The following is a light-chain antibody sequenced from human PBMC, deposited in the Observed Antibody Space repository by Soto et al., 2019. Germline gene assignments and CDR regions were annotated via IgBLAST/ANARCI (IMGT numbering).Light chain of an antibody. CDR1: SSNIGVNT. Sequence: QSVLTQPPSASATPGQGVTISCSGGSSNIGVNTVNWYQQLPGTAPKLLIHTNNQRPSGVPDRFSGSKSGTSASLAISGLQSEDEADYYCASWDDSLHGVTFGGGTQLTVL. CDR2: TNN. V-gene: IGLV1-44*01. J-gene: IGLJ2*01. CDR3: ASWDDSLHGVT.